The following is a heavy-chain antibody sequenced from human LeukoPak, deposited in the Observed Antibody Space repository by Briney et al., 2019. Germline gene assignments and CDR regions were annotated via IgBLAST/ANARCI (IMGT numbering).Heavy chain of an antibody. J-gene: IGHJ4*02. CDR1: GFTFSSYW. V-gene: IGHV3-7*01. D-gene: IGHD5-24*01. Sequence: GGSLRLSCAASGFTFSSYWMSWVRQAPGKGLELVANIKQDGSEKYYVDSVKGRFTISRDNAKNSLYLQMNSLRAEDTAVYYCARDGYNPLFDYWGQGTLVTVSS. CDR3: ARDGYNPLFDY. CDR2: IKQDGSEK.